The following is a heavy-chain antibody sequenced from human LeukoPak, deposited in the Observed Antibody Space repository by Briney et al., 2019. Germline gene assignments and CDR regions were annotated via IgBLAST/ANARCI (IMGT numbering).Heavy chain of an antibody. CDR2: FDPEDGET. V-gene: IGHV1-24*01. D-gene: IGHD2-2*02. Sequence: ASVKVSCKVSGYTLTELSMHWVRQAPGKGLEWMGGFDPEDGETIYAQKFQGRVTMTEDTSTDTAYMELSSLRSEDTAVYYCATGGLVVPAVIPNWFDPWGQGTLVTVSS. CDR3: ATGGLVVPAVIPNWFDP. CDR1: GYTLTELS. J-gene: IGHJ5*02.